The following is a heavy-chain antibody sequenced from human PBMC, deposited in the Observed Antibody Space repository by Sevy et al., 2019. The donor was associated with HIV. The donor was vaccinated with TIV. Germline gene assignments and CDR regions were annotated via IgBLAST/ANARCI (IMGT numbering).Heavy chain of an antibody. Sequence: ASVKVSCKASGYTFTSYVMHWVRQAPGQRLQWMGWINTGNGDTKYSEKLQGRVTITRDTSASTAYMELSSLRSEDTAVYYCARDLGGSGDFDYWGQGTLVTVSS. CDR2: INTGNGDT. CDR3: ARDLGGSGDFDY. J-gene: IGHJ4*02. D-gene: IGHD3-10*01. V-gene: IGHV1-3*04. CDR1: GYTFTSYV.